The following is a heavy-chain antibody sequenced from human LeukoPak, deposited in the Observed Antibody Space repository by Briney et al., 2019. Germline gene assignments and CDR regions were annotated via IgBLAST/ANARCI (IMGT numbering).Heavy chain of an antibody. CDR1: GFTFSSYA. CDR3: AKKGATTGDFDY. Sequence: PGGSLRLSCAASGFTFSSYAMSWVRQAPGKGLEWVSAISANGVSTYYADSMKGRFTISRDNSKNTLYLQMNSLRAEDTALYYCAKKGATTGDFDYWGQGTLVTVSS. D-gene: IGHD1-26*01. J-gene: IGHJ4*02. CDR2: ISANGVST. V-gene: IGHV3-23*01.